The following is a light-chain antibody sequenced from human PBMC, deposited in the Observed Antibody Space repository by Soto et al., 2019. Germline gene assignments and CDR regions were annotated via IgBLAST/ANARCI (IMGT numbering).Light chain of an antibody. V-gene: IGKV1-39*01. CDR2: AAS. CDR3: QQYDDWPS. Sequence: DIQMTQSPSSLSASVGDRVTITCRASQSISSYLNWYQQKPGKAPKLLIYAASSLQSGVPSRFSGSRSGTEFTLTISSLQSEDFAVYYCQQYDDWPSFGQGTKVDIK. CDR1: QSISSY. J-gene: IGKJ1*01.